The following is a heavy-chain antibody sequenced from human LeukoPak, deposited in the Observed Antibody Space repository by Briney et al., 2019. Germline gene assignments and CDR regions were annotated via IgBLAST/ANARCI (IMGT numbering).Heavy chain of an antibody. D-gene: IGHD6-13*01. V-gene: IGHV3-11*01. Sequence: GGSLRLSCAASGFTFSDYYMSWIRQAPGKGLEWVSYISSSGSTIYYADSVKGRFTISRDNAKNSLYLQMNSLRAEDTAVYYCARDLSYSSSWYSAYFDYWGQGTLVTVSS. J-gene: IGHJ4*02. CDR3: ARDLSYSSSWYSAYFDY. CDR2: ISSSGSTI. CDR1: GFTFSDYY.